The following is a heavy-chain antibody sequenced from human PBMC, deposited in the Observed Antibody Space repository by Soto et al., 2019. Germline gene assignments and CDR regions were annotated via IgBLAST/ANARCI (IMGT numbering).Heavy chain of an antibody. D-gene: IGHD3-10*01. CDR1: GGSISSYY. CDR2: IYYSGST. J-gene: IGHJ4*02. CDR3: ASGNYYGSGLVDY. Sequence: SETLSLTCTVSGGSISSYYWSWIRQPPGKGLEWIGYIYYSGSTNYNPSLKSRVTISVDTSKNQFSLKLSSVTAADTAVYYCASGNYYGSGLVDYWGQGTLVTVSS. V-gene: IGHV4-59*08.